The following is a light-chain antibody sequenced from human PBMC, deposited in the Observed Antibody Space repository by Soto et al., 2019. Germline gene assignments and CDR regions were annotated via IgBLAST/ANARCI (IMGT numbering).Light chain of an antibody. Sequence: DIALTQSPATLSLSPGERATLSCMASQSVTTFLAWHQQRPGQAPRLLIYDASSRAPRTPARFSGSGSGRDFTLTISNLEPEDFAIYDCQQRSSRPLTVGGGTKVDI. V-gene: IGKV3-11*02. CDR2: DAS. J-gene: IGKJ4*01. CDR1: QSVTTF. CDR3: QQRSSRPLT.